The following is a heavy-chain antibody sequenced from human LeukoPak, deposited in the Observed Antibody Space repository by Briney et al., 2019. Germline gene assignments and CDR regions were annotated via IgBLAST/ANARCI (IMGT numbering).Heavy chain of an antibody. CDR2: INHSGST. V-gene: IGHV4-34*01. CDR3: ARGALIRYDSSFDY. CDR1: GGSFSGYY. J-gene: IGHJ4*02. Sequence: PSETLSLTCAVYGGSFSGYYWSWIRQPPGKGLEWIGEINHSGSTNYNPSLKSRVTISVDTSKNQFSLKLSSVTAADTAVYYCARGALIRYDSSFDYWGQGTLVSVSS. D-gene: IGHD3-22*01.